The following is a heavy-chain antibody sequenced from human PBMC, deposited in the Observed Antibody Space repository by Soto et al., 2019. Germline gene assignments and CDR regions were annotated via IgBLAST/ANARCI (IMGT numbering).Heavy chain of an antibody. CDR2: ISSSGDTI. J-gene: IGHJ4*01. CDR1: GFTFSNFE. D-gene: IGHD1-1*01. V-gene: IGHV3-48*03. Sequence: GGSLRLSCSTSGFTFSNFEFNWVRQAPGKELEWVSYISSSGDTIYYADSVKGRFTISGDSAKSSLYLQMHSLRVEDTAVYYCAKDANLSSGTLAYWGQGTLVTVSS. CDR3: AKDANLSSGTLAY.